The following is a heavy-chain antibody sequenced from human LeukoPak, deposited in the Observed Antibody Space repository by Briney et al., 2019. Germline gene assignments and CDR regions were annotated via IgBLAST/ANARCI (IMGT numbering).Heavy chain of an antibody. D-gene: IGHD5-12*01. Sequence: SVKVSCKASGGTFSSYAISWVRQAPGQGLEWMGRIIPILGIANYAQKFQGRVTITADKSTSTAYMELSSLRSEDTAVYYCARVGKYSGYDYVGSYFDYWGQGTLVTVSS. V-gene: IGHV1-69*04. CDR2: IIPILGIA. CDR3: ARVGKYSGYDYVGSYFDY. CDR1: GGTFSSYA. J-gene: IGHJ4*02.